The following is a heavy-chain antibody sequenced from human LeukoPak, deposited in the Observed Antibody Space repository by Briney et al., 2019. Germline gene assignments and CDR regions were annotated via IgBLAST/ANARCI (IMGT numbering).Heavy chain of an antibody. CDR1: GDSISAYY. CDR2: IYDRGTS. Sequence: SETLSLTCTVSGDSISAYYWSWIRQAPGKGLEWIGYIYDRGTSNYNPSLKSRVTISVDTSKNQFSMRLSSVAAAAAAVYFCATIRGFFGGGGPNHDDWGQGTLVAVSS. J-gene: IGHJ4*02. D-gene: IGHD3-10*01. V-gene: IGHV4-59*08. CDR3: ATIRGFFGGGGPNHDD.